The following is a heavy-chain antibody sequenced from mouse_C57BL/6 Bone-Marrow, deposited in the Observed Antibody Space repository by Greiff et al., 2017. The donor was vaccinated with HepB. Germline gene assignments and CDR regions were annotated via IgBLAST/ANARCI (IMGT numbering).Heavy chain of an antibody. CDR3: ARELFITTVVCYWYFDV. V-gene: IGHV1-9*01. J-gene: IGHJ1*03. D-gene: IGHD1-1*01. CDR1: GYTFTGYW. Sequence: QVQLKESGAELMKPGASVKLSCKATGYTFTGYWIEWVKQRPGHGLEWIGEILPGSGSTNYNEKFKGKATFTADTSSNTAYMQLSSLTTEDSAIYYCARELFITTVVCYWYFDVWGTGTPVTVSS. CDR2: ILPGSGST.